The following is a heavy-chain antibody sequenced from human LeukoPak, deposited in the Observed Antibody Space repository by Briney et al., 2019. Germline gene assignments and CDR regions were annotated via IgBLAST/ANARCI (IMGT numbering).Heavy chain of an antibody. J-gene: IGHJ6*03. CDR1: GYTFTGYY. D-gene: IGHD4-11*01. V-gene: IGHV1-2*02. CDR2: INPNSDGT. CDR3: ARDLYTDHYYYYYYMDV. Sequence: GASVKVSCKASGYTFTGYYMHWVRQAPGQGLEWMGWINPNSDGTNYAQKFQGRVTMTRDTSISTAYMELSRLRSDDTAVYYCARDLYTDHYYYYYYMDVWGKGTTVTISS.